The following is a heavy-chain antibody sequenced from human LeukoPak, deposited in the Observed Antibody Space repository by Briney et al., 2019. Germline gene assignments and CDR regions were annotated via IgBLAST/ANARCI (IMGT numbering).Heavy chain of an antibody. V-gene: IGHV1-8*01. Sequence: GASVKVSCKASGYTFTSYDINWVRQATGQGLEWMGWMNPNSGNTGYAQKFQGRVTMTRNTSISTAYMELSSLRSEDTAVYYCAGGLYYDILTGYYGYYYYYYMDVWGKGTTVTVSS. D-gene: IGHD3-9*01. CDR2: MNPNSGNT. CDR3: AGGLYYDILTGYYGYYYYYYMDV. CDR1: GYTFTSYD. J-gene: IGHJ6*03.